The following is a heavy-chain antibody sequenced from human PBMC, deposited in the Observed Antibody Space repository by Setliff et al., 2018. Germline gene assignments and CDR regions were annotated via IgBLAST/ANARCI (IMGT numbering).Heavy chain of an antibody. Sequence: GESLKISCKGSGYSFTSYWIGWVRQMPGKGLEWMGIIYPGDSDTRYSPSFQGQVTISADKSISTAYLQWSSLKASDTAMYYCARQSWGGSGWSRVDYWGQGTLVTVSS. J-gene: IGHJ4*02. CDR3: ARQSWGGSGWSRVDY. CDR1: GYSFTSYW. D-gene: IGHD6-19*01. V-gene: IGHV5-51*01. CDR2: IYPGDSDT.